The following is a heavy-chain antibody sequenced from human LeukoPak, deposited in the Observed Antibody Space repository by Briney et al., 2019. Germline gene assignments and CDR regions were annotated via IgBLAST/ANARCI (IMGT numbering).Heavy chain of an antibody. CDR3: ARVAVAGNQVYYYYMDV. J-gene: IGHJ6*03. V-gene: IGHV1-2*02. Sequence: ASVKVSCKASGYTFTGYYMHWVRQAPGQGLEWMGWINPNSGGTNYARKFQGRVTMTRDTSISTAYMELSRLRSDDTAVYYCARVAVAGNQVYYYYMDVWGKGTTVTVSS. CDR2: INPNSGGT. CDR1: GYTFTGYY. D-gene: IGHD6-19*01.